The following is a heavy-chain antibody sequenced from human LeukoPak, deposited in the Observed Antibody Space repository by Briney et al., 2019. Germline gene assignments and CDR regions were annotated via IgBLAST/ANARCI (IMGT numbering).Heavy chain of an antibody. Sequence: GGSLRLSCAASEFTFSTYAMSWVRQAPGKGLGWVSSISSSGGNTYYADSVKGRFTISRDNSKNTLYLQMNSLRAEDTAVYYCAKIGGTICFWGQGTLVTVSS. D-gene: IGHD3-10*02. CDR2: ISSSGGNT. CDR3: AKIGGTICF. J-gene: IGHJ4*02. CDR1: EFTFSTYA. V-gene: IGHV3-23*01.